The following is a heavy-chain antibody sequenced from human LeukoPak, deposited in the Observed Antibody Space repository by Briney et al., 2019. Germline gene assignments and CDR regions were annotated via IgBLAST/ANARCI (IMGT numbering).Heavy chain of an antibody. D-gene: IGHD1-26*01. CDR3: ARDAQGSYLDY. J-gene: IGHJ4*02. CDR2: ISSSGTTI. V-gene: IGHV3-11*04. Sequence: GGSLRLSCAASGFTLSDYYMSWIRQAPGKGLEWVSYISSSGTTIYYADSVKGRFTISRDNSKNTLYLQMNSLRAEDTAVYYCARDAQGSYLDYWGQGTLVTVSS. CDR1: GFTLSDYY.